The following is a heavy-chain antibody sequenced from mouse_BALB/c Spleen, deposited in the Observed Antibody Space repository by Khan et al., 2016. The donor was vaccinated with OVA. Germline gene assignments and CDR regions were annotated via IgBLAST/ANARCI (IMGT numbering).Heavy chain of an antibody. V-gene: IGHV1-4*01. Sequence: QIQLVQSGAELARPGASVKMSCRASGFTFSNYTIHWIIQRPGQALEWIGHINPSNSYTNYNQHFKDKATLIVDTSSTTAYLQLSSLTSEDPAVYNGIREWAYHRSDGWLAYWGQGTLVTVSA. D-gene: IGHD2-14*01. CDR3: IREWAYHRSDGWLAY. J-gene: IGHJ3*01. CDR1: GFTFSNYT. CDR2: INPSNSYT.